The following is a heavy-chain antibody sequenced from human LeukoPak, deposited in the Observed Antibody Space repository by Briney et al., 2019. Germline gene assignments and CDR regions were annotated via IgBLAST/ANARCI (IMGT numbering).Heavy chain of an antibody. V-gene: IGHV3-30-3*01. CDR3: ANAQYSSNWYLDF. CDR1: GFTFSSYA. Sequence: GGSLRLSCAASGFTFSSYAMHWVRQAPGKGLEWVAVISYDGSNKYYADSVKGRFTISRDNSKNTLYLQMNSLRAEDTAVYYCANAQYSSNWYLDFWGQGTLVTVSS. CDR2: ISYDGSNK. D-gene: IGHD6-13*01. J-gene: IGHJ4*02.